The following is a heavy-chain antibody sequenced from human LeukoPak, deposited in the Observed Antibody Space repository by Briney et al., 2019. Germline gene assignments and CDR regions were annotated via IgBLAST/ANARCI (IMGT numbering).Heavy chain of an antibody. J-gene: IGHJ3*02. CDR2: ISHDGNSK. CDR1: GLI. Sequence: PGGSLRLSCAASGLIIHWVRQAPGKGLEWVAAISHDGNSKYYADSVKGRFTISRDNSKNTVYLQLNGLGAEDTAVYYCAKEGHSSGYCGVFDIWGQGTTVTVSS. V-gene: IGHV3-30-3*01. CDR3: AKEGHSSGYCGVFDI. D-gene: IGHD3-22*01.